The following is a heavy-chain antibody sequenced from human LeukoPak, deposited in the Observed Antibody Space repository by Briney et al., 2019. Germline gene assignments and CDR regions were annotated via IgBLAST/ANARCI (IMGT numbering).Heavy chain of an antibody. V-gene: IGHV4-59*08. J-gene: IGHJ4*02. D-gene: IGHD1-14*01. CDR1: GASIRSYY. CDR2: VYDSGST. Sequence: SETLSLTCTVSGASIRSYYWTWIRQPPGKGLEWIGFVYDSGSTNYSPSFESRVTMSVDTSKNQFSLKLSSVTAADTAVYYCARHGRYNDYWGQGTLVTVSS. CDR3: ARHGRYNDY.